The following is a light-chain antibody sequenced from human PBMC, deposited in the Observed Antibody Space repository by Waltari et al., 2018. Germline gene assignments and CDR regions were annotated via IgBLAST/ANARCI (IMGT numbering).Light chain of an antibody. CDR2: YAS. Sequence: EIVLTKSPDFQPVTQKEKVTITCRASQSIGGSLHWYQQKPDQSPRLLVKYASQSISGVPSRFSGSGYGTDFTLTINSLETEDAATYYCHQSNILPRTFGRGTKLEIK. V-gene: IGKV6-21*02. J-gene: IGKJ2*01. CDR1: QSIGGS. CDR3: HQSNILPRT.